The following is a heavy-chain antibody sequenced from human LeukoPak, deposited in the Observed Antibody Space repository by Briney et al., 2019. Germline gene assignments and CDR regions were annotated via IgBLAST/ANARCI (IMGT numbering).Heavy chain of an antibody. CDR2: IYYSGST. CDR1: GGSISSGDYY. V-gene: IGHV4-30-4*08. J-gene: IGHJ3*02. D-gene: IGHD5-18*01. CDR3: ATLGIQLTKGAFDI. Sequence: SETLSLTCTVSGGSISSGDYYWSWIRQPPGKGLEWIGYIYYSGSTYYNPSLKSRVTISVDTSKNQFSLKLSSVTAADTAVYYCATLGIQLTKGAFDIWGQGTMVTVSS.